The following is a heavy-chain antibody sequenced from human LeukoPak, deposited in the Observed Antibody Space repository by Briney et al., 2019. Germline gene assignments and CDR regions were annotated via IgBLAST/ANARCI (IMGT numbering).Heavy chain of an antibody. CDR3: IRDLGLSHAYGAFDV. CDR2: IGKGGDT. V-gene: IGHV3-13*01. J-gene: IGHJ3*01. D-gene: IGHD3-16*01. Sequence: GGSLRLSCAASGFPFSFYDMHWVRQTTGKSLEWVSGIGKGGDTYYAGSVKGRFTISRENAKNSLYLQMNSLSAEDTAVYYCIRDLGLSHAYGAFDVWGQGTLVTVSS. CDR1: GFPFSFYD.